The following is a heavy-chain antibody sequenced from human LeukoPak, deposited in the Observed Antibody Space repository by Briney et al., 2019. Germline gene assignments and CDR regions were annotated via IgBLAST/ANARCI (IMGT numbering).Heavy chain of an antibody. CDR3: ARGVEGDYDFDY. D-gene: IGHD4-17*01. CDR1: GYTFTSYD. V-gene: IGHV1-8*01. CDR2: MNPNSGNT. J-gene: IGHJ4*02. Sequence: ASVKVSCKASGYTFTSYDINWVRQATGQGLGWRGWMNPNSGNTGYAQKFQGRVTMTRNTSISTAYMELSSLRSEDTAVYYCARGVEGDYDFDYWGQGTLVTVSS.